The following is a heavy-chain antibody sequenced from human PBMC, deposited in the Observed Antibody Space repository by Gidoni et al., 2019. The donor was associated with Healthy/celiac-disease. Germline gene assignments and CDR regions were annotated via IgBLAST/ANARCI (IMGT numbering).Heavy chain of an antibody. J-gene: IGHJ5*02. Sequence: QVQLVQSGAEVKKPGASVKVSCKASGYTFTGYYMHWVRQAPGQGLEWVGWINPNSGGTNYAQKFQGRVTMTRDTSISTAYMELSRLRSDDTAVYYCARGSPYSSGYRGWFDPWGQGTLVTVSS. V-gene: IGHV1-2*02. D-gene: IGHD3-22*01. CDR2: INPNSGGT. CDR1: GYTFTGYY. CDR3: ARGSPYSSGYRGWFDP.